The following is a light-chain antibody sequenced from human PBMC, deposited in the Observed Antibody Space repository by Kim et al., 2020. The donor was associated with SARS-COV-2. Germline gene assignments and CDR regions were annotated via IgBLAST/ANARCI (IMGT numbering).Light chain of an antibody. V-gene: IGLV3-19*01. CDR1: SLRSSY. CDR2: GRN. CDR3: NSRDSSGNHVI. Sequence: ALGQTVRITCQGDSLRSSYATWYQQRPGRAPILVIYGRNKRPSGIPDRFSASTSGNTASLTITGAQAEDEADYYCNSRDSSGNHVIFGGGTQLTVL. J-gene: IGLJ2*01.